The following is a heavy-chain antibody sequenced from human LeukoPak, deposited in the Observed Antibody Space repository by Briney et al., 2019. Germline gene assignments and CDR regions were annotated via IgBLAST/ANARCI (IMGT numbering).Heavy chain of an antibody. Sequence: GRSLRLSCAASGFTFNSYSMNLVRQAPGKGLEWVSSISSSSSYIYYADSVKGRFTISRDNAKNSLYLQMNSLRAEDTAVYYCARESIAVAGTGDYWGQGTLVTVSS. V-gene: IGHV3-21*01. J-gene: IGHJ4*02. D-gene: IGHD6-19*01. CDR2: ISSSSSYI. CDR3: ARESIAVAGTGDY. CDR1: GFTFNSYS.